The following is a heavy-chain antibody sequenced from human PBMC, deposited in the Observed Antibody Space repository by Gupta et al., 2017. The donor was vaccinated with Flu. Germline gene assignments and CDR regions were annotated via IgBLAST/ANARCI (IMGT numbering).Heavy chain of an antibody. V-gene: IGHV3-21*06. CDR3: GRDHSTTWRKGNYFDY. J-gene: IGHJ4*02. CDR2: ISSSSSYI. Sequence: EVQLVESGGGLVKAGGSLRLSCAVSGFRFSSYDMNWVRQSPGKGLEWVSSISSSSSYIYYADSVKGRFTISRDNAHNSVFLKMDSLRADDTAVYYCGRDHSTTWRKGNYFDYWGQGTRVTVSS. D-gene: IGHD1-14*01. CDR1: GFRFSSYD.